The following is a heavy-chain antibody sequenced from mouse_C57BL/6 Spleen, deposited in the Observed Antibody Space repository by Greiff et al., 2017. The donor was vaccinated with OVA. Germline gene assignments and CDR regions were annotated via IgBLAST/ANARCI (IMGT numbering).Heavy chain of an antibody. Sequence: EVQLVESEGGLVQPGSSMKLSCTASGFTFSDYYMAWVRQVPEKGLEWVANINYDGSSTYYLDSLKSRFIISRDNAKNILYLQMSSLKSEDTATYYCARDEGYYGGFAYWGQGTLVTVSA. CDR2: INYDGSST. CDR1: GFTFSDYY. D-gene: IGHD2-3*01. J-gene: IGHJ3*01. V-gene: IGHV5-16*01. CDR3: ARDEGYYGGFAY.